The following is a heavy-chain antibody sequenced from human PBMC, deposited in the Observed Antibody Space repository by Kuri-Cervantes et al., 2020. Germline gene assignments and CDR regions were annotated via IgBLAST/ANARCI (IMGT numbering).Heavy chain of an antibody. CDR3: ARGRGWFDP. J-gene: IGHJ5*02. CDR2: IYYSGST. V-gene: IGHV4-39*07. Sequence: GSLRLSCAVSGGSISSSSYYWGWIRQPPGKGLEWIGSIYYSGSTYYNPSLKSRVTISVDTSKNQFSLKLSSVTAADTAVYYCARGRGWFDPWGQGTLVTVSS. CDR1: GGSISSSSYY.